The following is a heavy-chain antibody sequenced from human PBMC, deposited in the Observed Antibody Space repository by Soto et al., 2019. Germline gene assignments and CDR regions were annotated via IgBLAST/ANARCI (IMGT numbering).Heavy chain of an antibody. V-gene: IGHV3-23*01. Sequence: EVQLLESGGGLVQPGGSLRLSCAASGFSFSTYAMSWVRQAPGKGLEWVSAISGGGGGTYYADCVKGRFTVSRDNSKNMVYLQMNSLRAEDTAVYLCAIDGPITILGVVIIGWGQGTLVTVSS. J-gene: IGHJ4*02. D-gene: IGHD3-3*01. CDR3: AIDGPITILGVVIIG. CDR1: GFSFSTYA. CDR2: ISGGGGGT.